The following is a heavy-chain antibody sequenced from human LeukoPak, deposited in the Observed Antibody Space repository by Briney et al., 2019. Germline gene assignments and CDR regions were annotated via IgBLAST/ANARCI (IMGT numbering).Heavy chain of an antibody. V-gene: IGHV4-4*07. CDR3: ASGPGRYWFDP. D-gene: IGHD1-1*01. Sequence: SETLSLTCTVSGGSISSYYWSWIRQPAGKGLEWIGRMSTSRNTNYNPSLQSRVTISVDTSKNQFSLKLSSVTAADTAVYYCASGPGRYWFDPWGQGTLVTVSS. J-gene: IGHJ5*02. CDR2: MSTSRNT. CDR1: GGSISSYY.